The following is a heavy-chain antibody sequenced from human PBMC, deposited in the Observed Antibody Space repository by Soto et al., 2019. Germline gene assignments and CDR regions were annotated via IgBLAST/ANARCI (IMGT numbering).Heavy chain of an antibody. CDR2: IYHSGST. Sequence: QLQLQESGSGLVKPSQTLSLTCAVSGGSISSGGYSWSWIRQPPGKGLEWIGYIYHSGSTYYNPSLKSRLTMSVDRSKNQFSRELSSVTAADTAVYYCAAAWGSWYFDLWGRGTLVTVSS. CDR3: AAAWGSWYFDL. J-gene: IGHJ2*01. V-gene: IGHV4-30-2*01. CDR1: GGSISSGGYS. D-gene: IGHD7-27*01.